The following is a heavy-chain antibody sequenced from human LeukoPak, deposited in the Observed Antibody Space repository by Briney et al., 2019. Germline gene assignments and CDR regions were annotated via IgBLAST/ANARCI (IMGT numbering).Heavy chain of an antibody. CDR1: GFTFSSCA. CDR2: LSSSGAST. J-gene: IGHJ4*02. CDR3: AKISSTSWHYFDS. V-gene: IGHV3-23*01. D-gene: IGHD2-2*01. Sequence: GGSLRLSCAASGFTFSSCAMGWVRQAPGKGLEWVSALSSSGASTYYADSVKGRFTISRDNSKNMLYLQMNSLRAEDTAIYYCAKISSTSWHYFDSWGQGTLVTVSS.